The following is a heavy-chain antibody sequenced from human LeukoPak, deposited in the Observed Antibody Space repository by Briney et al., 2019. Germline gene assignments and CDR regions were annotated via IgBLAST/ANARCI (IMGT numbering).Heavy chain of an antibody. V-gene: IGHV6-1*01. CDR2: TYYRSKWYN. CDR3: ARTYSSSWYYFDY. Sequence: SQTLSLTCAISGDSVSSNSAAWNWIRQSPSRGLEWLGRTYYRSKWYNDYAVSVKSRITINPDTSKNQFSLKLSSVTAADTAVYYCARTYSSSWYYFDYWGQGTLVTVSS. CDR1: GDSVSSNSAA. D-gene: IGHD6-13*01. J-gene: IGHJ4*02.